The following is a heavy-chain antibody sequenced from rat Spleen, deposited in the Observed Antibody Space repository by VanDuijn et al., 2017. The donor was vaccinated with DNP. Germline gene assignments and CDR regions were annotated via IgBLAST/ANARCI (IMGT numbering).Heavy chain of an antibody. CDR3: AGRPPPTRGPFDY. J-gene: IGHJ2*01. V-gene: IGHV5-29*01. D-gene: IGHD1-4*01. Sequence: EVQLVETGGGLVQPGRSLKLSCVASGFTFSSYWMYWIRRAPTKGLEWVATISYDCSSTYYRDSVKGRFIISRNNAKSTLYLQMDSLRSDDTATYYCAGRPPPTRGPFDYWGQGIMVTVSS. CDR1: GFTFSSYW. CDR2: ISYDCSST.